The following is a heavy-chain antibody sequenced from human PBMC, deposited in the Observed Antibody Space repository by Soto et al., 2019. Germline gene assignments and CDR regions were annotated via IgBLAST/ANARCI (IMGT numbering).Heavy chain of an antibody. J-gene: IGHJ6*02. CDR1: GYTFTGYY. Sequence: ASVKVSCKASGYTFTGYYMHWVRQAPVQGLEWMGWINPNSGGTNYAQKFQGRVTMTRDTYISTAYMELSRLRSDDTAVYYCARQGYCSSTSCHTWGHYYYYGMDVWGQGTTVTVSS. D-gene: IGHD2-2*02. CDR2: INPNSGGT. V-gene: IGHV1-2*02. CDR3: ARQGYCSSTSCHTWGHYYYYGMDV.